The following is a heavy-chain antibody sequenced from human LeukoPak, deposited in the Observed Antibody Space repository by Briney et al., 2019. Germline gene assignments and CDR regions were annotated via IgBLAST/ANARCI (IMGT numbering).Heavy chain of an antibody. J-gene: IGHJ3*01. CDR1: GFTLRDYH. CDR2: TRSKVRKYAT. V-gene: IGHV3-72*01. CDR3: ARDGAEGDDSAFDV. Sequence: GGSLRLSCVGSGFTLRDYHMDWVRQAPGMGLEWVGRTRSKVRKYATEYAASVKGRFTISRDESENSVFLHLSSLTVEDTALCYCARDGAEGDDSAFDVWGQGTMVTVSS. D-gene: IGHD3-22*01.